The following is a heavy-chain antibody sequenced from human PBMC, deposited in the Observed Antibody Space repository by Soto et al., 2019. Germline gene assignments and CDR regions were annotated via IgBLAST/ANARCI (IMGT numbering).Heavy chain of an antibody. CDR2: IWYDGSNK. V-gene: IGHV3-33*01. D-gene: IGHD6-13*01. CDR1: GFTFSSYG. Sequence: QVQLVESGGGVVQPGRSLRLSCAASGFTFSSYGMHWVRQAPGKGLEWVAVIWYDGSNKYYADSVKGRFTISRDNSKNTLYLQMNSLRAEDTAVYYCARDATAAAGGPGYWGQGTLVTVSS. J-gene: IGHJ4*02. CDR3: ARDATAAAGGPGY.